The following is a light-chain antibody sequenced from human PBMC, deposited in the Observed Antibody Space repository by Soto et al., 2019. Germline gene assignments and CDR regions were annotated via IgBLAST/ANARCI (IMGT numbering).Light chain of an antibody. CDR1: QGVSRY. CDR3: QQLNTYPVT. CDR2: AAS. Sequence: IQLTQSPSSLSASVGDSVTITCRASQGVSRYLSWYQQKPGRAPILLISAASTLQSGVPARFSVSGSGTDFTLSITSLQPEDFATYDCQQLNTYPVTFGGGTKVEIK. J-gene: IGKJ4*01. V-gene: IGKV1-9*01.